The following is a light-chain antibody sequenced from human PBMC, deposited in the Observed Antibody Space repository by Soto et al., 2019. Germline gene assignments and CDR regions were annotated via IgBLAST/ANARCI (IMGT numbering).Light chain of an antibody. CDR1: QGISSC. Sequence: DIQITQSPSTVSASVGDRVTITFRASQGISSCLAWYQQKPGKAPKLLIYAASTLQSGVPSRFSGSGSGTDFTLPISCLQSEDFATYYCQPYYSYRTFAQGTKLDIK. CDR3: QPYYSYRT. CDR2: AAS. J-gene: IGKJ1*01. V-gene: IGKV1-12*01.